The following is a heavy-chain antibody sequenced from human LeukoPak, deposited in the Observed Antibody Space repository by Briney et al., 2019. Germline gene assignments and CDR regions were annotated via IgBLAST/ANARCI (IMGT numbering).Heavy chain of an antibody. Sequence: GGSLRLSCAASGFTFSSYWMNWVRQAPGKGLEWVANIKQDGSEKYYVDSVKGRFTISRDNAKNSLYLQMNSLRAEDTAVYYCARIKRLLWFGELDYWGQGTLVTVSS. V-gene: IGHV3-7*01. CDR3: ARIKRLLWFGELDY. CDR1: GFTFSSYW. D-gene: IGHD3-10*01. J-gene: IGHJ4*02. CDR2: IKQDGSEK.